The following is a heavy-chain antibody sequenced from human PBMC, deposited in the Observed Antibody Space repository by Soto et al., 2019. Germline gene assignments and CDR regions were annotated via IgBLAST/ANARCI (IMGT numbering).Heavy chain of an antibody. CDR3: ATLPPRIVVMTTERPS. J-gene: IGHJ5*02. CDR1: GTSISSTFW. V-gene: IGHV4-4*02. Sequence: PSETLSLTCAVSGTSISSTFWWTWVRQPPGKGLEWIGEVYHTGTTKYNPSLKNRVTISVDKSNNQFSLELRAVTAADTAVYYCATLPPRIVVMTTERPSWGRGTLVTVS. D-gene: IGHD2-21*02. CDR2: VYHTGTT.